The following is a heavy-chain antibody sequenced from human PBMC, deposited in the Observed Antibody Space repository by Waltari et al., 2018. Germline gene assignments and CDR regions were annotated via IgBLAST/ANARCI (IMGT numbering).Heavy chain of an antibody. CDR2: IYYSGST. Sequence: QVQLQESGPGLVKPSETLSLTCTVSGGSISSYYWSWIRQHPGKGLEWIGYIYYSGSTNYNPSLKSRVTISVDTSKNQFSLKLSSVTAADTAVYYCARGGVLRYFDSSNAFDIWGQGTMVTVSS. V-gene: IGHV4-59*01. D-gene: IGHD3-9*01. CDR3: ARGGVLRYFDSSNAFDI. CDR1: GGSISSYY. J-gene: IGHJ3*02.